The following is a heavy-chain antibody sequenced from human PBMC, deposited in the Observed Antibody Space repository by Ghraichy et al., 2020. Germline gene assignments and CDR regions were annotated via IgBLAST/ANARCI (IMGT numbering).Heavy chain of an antibody. J-gene: IGHJ4*02. Sequence: GESLNISCAASGFTFSSYAMSWVRQAPGKGLEWVSAISGSGGSTYYADSVKGRFTISRDNSKNTLYLQMNSLRAEDTAVYYCAKARAAAGYFDYWGQGTLVTVSS. CDR3: AKARAAAGYFDY. CDR2: ISGSGGST. D-gene: IGHD6-13*01. V-gene: IGHV3-23*01. CDR1: GFTFSSYA.